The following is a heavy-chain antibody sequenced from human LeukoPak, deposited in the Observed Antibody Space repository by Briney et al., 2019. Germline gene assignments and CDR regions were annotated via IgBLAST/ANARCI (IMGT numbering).Heavy chain of an antibody. V-gene: IGHV4-30-4*08. CDR3: ARAKVLRFLEWLYVDY. CDR2: IYYSGST. Sequence: SETLSLTCTVSGGSISSGDYYWSWIRQPPGKGLEWIGYIYYSGSTYYNPSLKSRVTISVDTSKNRFSLKLSSVTAADTAVYYCARAKVLRFLEWLYVDYWGQGGLVTASP. CDR1: GGSISSGDYY. J-gene: IGHJ4*02. D-gene: IGHD3-3*01.